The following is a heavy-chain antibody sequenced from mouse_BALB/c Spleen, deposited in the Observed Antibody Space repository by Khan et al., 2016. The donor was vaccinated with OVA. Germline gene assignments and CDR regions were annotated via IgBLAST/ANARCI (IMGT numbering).Heavy chain of an antibody. CDR1: GYTITSCYV. J-gene: IGHJ2*01. CDR2: ITYSGNT. V-gene: IGHV3-1*02. D-gene: IGHD2-14*01. Sequence: QLKESGPGLVKPSQSLYISCTVSGYTITSCYVRYLNRKLAGSIVGRGGIITYSGNTNYNQTFKGRITITRDTSNNQVYLQLNSETTEDTATNYSARTDRMKYWGQGTTLTVSS. CDR3: ARTDRMKY.